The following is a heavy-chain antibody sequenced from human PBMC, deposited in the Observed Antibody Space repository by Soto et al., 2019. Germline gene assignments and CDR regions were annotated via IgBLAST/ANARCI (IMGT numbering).Heavy chain of an antibody. D-gene: IGHD6-19*01. Sequence: GGSLRLSCAASGFTFSNAWMSWVRQAPGKGLEWVGRIKSKTDGGTTDYAAPVKGRFTISRDDSKNTLYLQMNSLKTEDTAAYYCTTDIEYSSGPGAFDIWGQGTMVTVSS. CDR2: IKSKTDGGTT. V-gene: IGHV3-15*01. J-gene: IGHJ3*02. CDR1: GFTFSNAW. CDR3: TTDIEYSSGPGAFDI.